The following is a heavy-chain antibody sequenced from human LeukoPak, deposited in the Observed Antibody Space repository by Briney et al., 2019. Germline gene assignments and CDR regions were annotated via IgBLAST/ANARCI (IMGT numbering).Heavy chain of an antibody. CDR2: TIPIFGTA. CDR1: GGTFSSYA. J-gene: IGHJ4*02. V-gene: IGHV1-69*05. CDR3: TIQWVSGYDGPGLDY. Sequence: SVKVSCKASGGTFSSYAISWVRQAPGQGLEWMGGTIPIFGTANYAQKFQGRVTVTTDESTSTAYMELSSLRSEDTAVYYCTIQWVSGYDGPGLDYWGQGTLVAVSS. D-gene: IGHD5-12*01.